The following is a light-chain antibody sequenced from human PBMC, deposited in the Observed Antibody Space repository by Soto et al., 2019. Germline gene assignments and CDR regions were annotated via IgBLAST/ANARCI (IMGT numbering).Light chain of an antibody. J-gene: IGLJ2*01. Sequence: QSGLTQTASVSGSPGQSITMSCTGSRSDVGGYNRVSWYQQHPGKAPKLLISDDNKRPSGVSDRFSGSKSGNTASLTISGLQAEDEGDYYCSSYAGRITLVFGGGTKLTVL. CDR3: SSYAGRITLV. CDR2: DDN. CDR1: RSDVGGYNR. V-gene: IGLV2-23*01.